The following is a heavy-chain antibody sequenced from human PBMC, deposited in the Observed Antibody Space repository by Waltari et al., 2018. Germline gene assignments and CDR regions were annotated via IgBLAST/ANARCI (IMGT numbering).Heavy chain of an antibody. V-gene: IGHV4-38-2*02. D-gene: IGHD1-7*01. J-gene: IGHJ3*02. CDR3: ARERERNYVDAFDI. CDR2: IYHSGSN. Sequence: QVQLQESGPGLVKPSETLSLTSTVSGYSISSVYYWGWIRQPPGKGLGWIGSIYHSGSNYYNPSLKSRVTISVDTSKNQFSLKLSSVTAADTAVYYCARERERNYVDAFDIWGQGTMVTVSS. CDR1: GYSISSVYY.